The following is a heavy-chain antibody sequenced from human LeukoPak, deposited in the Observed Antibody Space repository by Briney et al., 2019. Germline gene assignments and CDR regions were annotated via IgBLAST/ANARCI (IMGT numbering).Heavy chain of an antibody. J-gene: IGHJ5*02. Sequence: SETLSPTCTVSGGSISSYYWSWIRQPPGKGLGWIGYIYYSGSTNYNPSLKSRVTISVDTSKNQFSLKLSSVTAADTAVYYCAGLVVPAALTGFDPWGQGTLVTVSS. D-gene: IGHD2-2*01. CDR3: AGLVVPAALTGFDP. CDR1: GGSISSYY. V-gene: IGHV4-59*08. CDR2: IYYSGST.